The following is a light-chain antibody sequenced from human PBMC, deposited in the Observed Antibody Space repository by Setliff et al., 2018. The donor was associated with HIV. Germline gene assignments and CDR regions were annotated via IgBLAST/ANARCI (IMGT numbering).Light chain of an antibody. V-gene: IGLV2-11*01. Sequence: QSVLTQPASVSGSPGQSITISCTGASSDVGGYNYVSWYQQHPGEAPKLMIYDVTKRPSGVPDRFSGSKSGNTASLTISGLQAEDEADYYCCSYAGSYTYVFGTGTKVTVL. CDR3: CSYAGSYTYV. J-gene: IGLJ1*01. CDR1: SSDVGGYNY. CDR2: DVT.